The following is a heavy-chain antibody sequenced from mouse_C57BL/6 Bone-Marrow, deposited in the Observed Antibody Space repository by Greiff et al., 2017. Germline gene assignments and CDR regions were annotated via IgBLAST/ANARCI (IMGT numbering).Heavy chain of an antibody. Sequence: EVKLLESGGGLVQPGGSLKLSCAASGIDFSRYWMSWVRRAPGKGLEWIGEINPDSSTINYAPSLKDKFIISRDHAKNTLYLQMSKVRSEDTALYYCARPPYYYGSSSAWFAYWGQGTLVTVSA. CDR2: INPDSSTI. J-gene: IGHJ3*01. V-gene: IGHV4-1*01. D-gene: IGHD1-1*01. CDR1: GIDFSRYW. CDR3: ARPPYYYGSSSAWFAY.